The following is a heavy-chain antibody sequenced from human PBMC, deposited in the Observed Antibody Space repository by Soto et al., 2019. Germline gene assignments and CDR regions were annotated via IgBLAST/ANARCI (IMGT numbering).Heavy chain of an antibody. D-gene: IGHD3-3*01. CDR3: ARVYPDKYYDFWSGYYTWGGDYYYYGMDV. J-gene: IGHJ6*02. Sequence: QVQLVESGGGVVQPGRSLRLSCAASGFTFSSYAMHWVRQAPGKGLEWVAVISYDGSNKYYADSVKGRFNISRDNSKNTLYLQMNSLRAEDTAVYYCARVYPDKYYDFWSGYYTWGGDYYYYGMDVWGQGTTVTVSS. V-gene: IGHV3-30-3*01. CDR1: GFTFSSYA. CDR2: ISYDGSNK.